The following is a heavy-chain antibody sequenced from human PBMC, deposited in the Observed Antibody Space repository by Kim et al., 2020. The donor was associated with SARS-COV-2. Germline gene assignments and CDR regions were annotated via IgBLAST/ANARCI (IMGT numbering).Heavy chain of an antibody. CDR1: GFTFSNYA. D-gene: IGHD3-3*01. V-gene: IGHV3-23*01. Sequence: GGSLRLSCAVTGFTFSNYAMNWVRQSPGRGLEWVSVIVGSGANTYYADSVKGRFTISRDNSKNTLYLQMNSLRAEDTAVYYCAKDAFVESYYDFWTGYYIRGMDVWGRGTTVTVSS. CDR3: AKDAFVESYYDFWTGYYIRGMDV. CDR2: IVGSGANT. J-gene: IGHJ6*02.